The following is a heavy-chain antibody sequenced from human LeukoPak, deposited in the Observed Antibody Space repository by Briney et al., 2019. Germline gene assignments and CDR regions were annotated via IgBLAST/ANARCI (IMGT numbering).Heavy chain of an antibody. CDR2: IYCSGST. V-gene: IGHV4-39*01. CDR3: ILNTAAAFDI. CDR1: GGSISSSSYY. J-gene: IGHJ3*02. D-gene: IGHD4-17*01. Sequence: SETLSLTCTVSGGSISSSSYYWGWIRQPPGKGLEWIGSIYCSGSTYYNPSLKSRVTISVDTSKNQFSLKLSSVTAADTAVYYCILNTAAAFDIWGQGTMVTVSS.